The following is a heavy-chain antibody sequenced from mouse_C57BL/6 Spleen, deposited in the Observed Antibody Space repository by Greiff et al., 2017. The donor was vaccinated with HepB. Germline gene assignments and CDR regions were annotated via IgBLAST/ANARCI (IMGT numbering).Heavy chain of an antibody. V-gene: IGHV1-78*01. CDR3: ARGEGDYYGSSSFDY. J-gene: IGHJ2*01. CDR1: GYTFTDHT. D-gene: IGHD1-1*01. CDR2: IYPRDGST. Sequence: QVQLQQSDAELVKPGASVKISCKVSGYTFTDHTIHWMKQRPEQGLEWIGYIYPRDGSTKYNEKFKGKATLTADKSSSTAYMQLNSLTSEDSAVYFCARGEGDYYGSSSFDYWGQGTTLTVSS.